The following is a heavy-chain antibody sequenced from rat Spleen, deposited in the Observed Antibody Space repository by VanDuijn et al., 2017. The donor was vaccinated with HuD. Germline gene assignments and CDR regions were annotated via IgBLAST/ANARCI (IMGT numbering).Heavy chain of an antibody. Sequence: EVQLVESGGGLVQPGRSLKLSCAASGFTFSDYYMAWVRQAPTKGLEWVATISSDGRRNYYRDSVKGRFTISRDNAKSSLYLQMDSLRSADTATYYCARHGYNSYVDYWGQGVMVTVSS. CDR1: GFTFSDYY. CDR3: ARHGYNSYVDY. J-gene: IGHJ2*01. V-gene: IGHV5-7*01. D-gene: IGHD1-9*01. CDR2: ISSDGRRN.